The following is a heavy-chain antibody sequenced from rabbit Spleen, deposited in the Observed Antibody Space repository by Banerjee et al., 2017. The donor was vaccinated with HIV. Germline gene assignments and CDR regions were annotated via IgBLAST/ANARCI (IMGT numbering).Heavy chain of an antibody. J-gene: IGHJ4*01. D-gene: IGHD4-1*01. CDR3: ARDGSGWGANFNL. CDR2: IDAGVKGTT. CDR1: GFSISRDYW. V-gene: IGHV1S45*01. Sequence: QEQLEESGGDLVKPEGSLTLTCTASGFSISRDYWICWVRQAPGKGLEWIACIDAGVKGTTYYASWAKGRFAVSKTSPTTVTLQMTSLTAADMATYFCARDGSGWGANFNLWGQGTLVTVS.